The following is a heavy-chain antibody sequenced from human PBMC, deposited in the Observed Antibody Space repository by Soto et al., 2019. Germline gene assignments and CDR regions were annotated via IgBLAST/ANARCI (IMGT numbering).Heavy chain of an antibody. CDR2: ISWNSGSI. D-gene: IGHD3-3*01. CDR1: GFTFDDYA. J-gene: IGHJ4*02. CDR3: AKDSSGSLRITIFRVVPPATDY. Sequence: SLRLSCAASGFTFDDYAMHWVRQAPGKGLEWVSGISWNSGSIGYADSVKGRFTISRDNSKNTLYLQMNSLRAEDTAVYYCAKDSSGSLRITIFRVVPPATDYWGQGTLVTVSS. V-gene: IGHV3-9*01.